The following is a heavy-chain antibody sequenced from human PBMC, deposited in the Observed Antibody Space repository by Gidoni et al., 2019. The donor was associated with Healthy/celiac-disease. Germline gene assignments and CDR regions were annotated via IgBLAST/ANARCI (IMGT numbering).Heavy chain of an antibody. D-gene: IGHD2-2*02. CDR3: ERGVVAAAIREGGWYYGRDV. CDR1: GGSISSSSYY. J-gene: IGHJ6*02. Sequence: PSETLSLTCTVSGGSISSSSYYWGWIRQPPGKGLEWIGSIYYSGSTYYNPSLKSRVTISVETSKNQFSLKLSSVTAADTAVYYCERGVVAAAIREGGWYYGRDVWGQGTTVTVSS. V-gene: IGHV4-39*01. CDR2: IYYSGST.